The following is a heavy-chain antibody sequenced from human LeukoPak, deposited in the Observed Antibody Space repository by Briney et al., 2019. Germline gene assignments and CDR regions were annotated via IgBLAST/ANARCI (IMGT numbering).Heavy chain of an antibody. CDR2: ISGSGSNI. Sequence: PGGSLRLSCAASGXTFSSYAMSWVRQAPGKGLEWVSTISGSGSNIYYADSVKGRFTISRDTSKNTVYLQMNSLRAEDMAVYYCAKDRYSSNWLGAFDYWGQGTLVTVSS. V-gene: IGHV3-23*01. CDR3: AKDRYSSNWLGAFDY. CDR1: GXTFSSYA. D-gene: IGHD6-13*01. J-gene: IGHJ4*02.